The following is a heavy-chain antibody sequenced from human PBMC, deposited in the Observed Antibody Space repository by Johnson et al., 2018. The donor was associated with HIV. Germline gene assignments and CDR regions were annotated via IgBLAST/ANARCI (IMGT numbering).Heavy chain of an antibody. CDR3: ARTRQGAFDI. Sequence: VQLVESGGGLIQPGGSLRLSCAASGFTVSSNYMSWVRQAPGKGLEWVSIIYSGGRTYHADSVKGRFTISRENAKNSLYLQMNSLRPQDTAVYYCARTRQGAFDIWGQGTMVTVSS. J-gene: IGHJ3*02. V-gene: IGHV3-66*03. CDR2: IYSGGRT. CDR1: GFTVSSNY.